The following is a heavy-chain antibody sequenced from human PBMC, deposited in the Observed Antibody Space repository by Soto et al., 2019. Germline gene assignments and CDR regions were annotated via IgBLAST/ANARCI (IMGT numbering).Heavy chain of an antibody. V-gene: IGHV1-69*13. CDR1: GGTFSSYA. Sequence: EASVKVSCKASGGTFSSYAIIWVRQAPGRGLEWMGGIIPIFGTANYAQKFQGRVTITADESTSTAYMELSSLRSEDTAVYYCARANYGDYVVFDAFDIWGQGTMVTVSS. J-gene: IGHJ3*02. CDR3: ARANYGDYVVFDAFDI. CDR2: IIPIFGTA. D-gene: IGHD4-17*01.